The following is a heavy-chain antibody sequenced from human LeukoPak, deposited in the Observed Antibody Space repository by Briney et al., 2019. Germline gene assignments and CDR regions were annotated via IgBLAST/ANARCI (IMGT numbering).Heavy chain of an antibody. CDR2: INHSGTT. CDR1: GGSFSGYH. D-gene: IGHD5-18*01. V-gene: IGHV4-34*01. Sequence: SETLSLTCAVYGGSFSGYHWNWIRQPPGKGLEWIGEINHSGTTKYNPSLKSRVTISIDTSKNQFSLNVRSVTAADTAVYYCARGQYRRDYWGQGTLVTVSS. J-gene: IGHJ4*02. CDR3: ARGQYRRDY.